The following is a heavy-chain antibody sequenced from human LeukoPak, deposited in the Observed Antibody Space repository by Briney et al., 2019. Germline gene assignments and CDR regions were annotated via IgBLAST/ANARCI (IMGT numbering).Heavy chain of an antibody. V-gene: IGHV4-59*01. CDR2: IYYSGST. J-gene: IGHJ4*02. D-gene: IGHD2-21*02. CDR1: GGSISSYY. CDR3: AGFDCSGDCYSAFDY. Sequence: SETLSLTCTVSGGSISSYYWSWIRQPPGRGLEWIGYIYYSGSTNYNPSLKSRVTISVDTSKNQFSLKLSSVTAADTAVYYCAGFDCSGDCYSAFDYWGQGTLVTVSS.